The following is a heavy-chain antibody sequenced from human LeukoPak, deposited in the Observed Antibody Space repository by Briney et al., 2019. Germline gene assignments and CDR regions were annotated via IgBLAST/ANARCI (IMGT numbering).Heavy chain of an antibody. CDR1: GGSFSGYY. J-gene: IGHJ4*02. D-gene: IGHD3-22*01. Sequence: SETLSLTCAVYGGSFSGYYWSWIRQPPGKGLEWIGEINHSGSTNYNPSLKSRVTISVDTSKNQFSLKLSSVTAADTAVYYCATREDSSGYNWGQGTLVTVSS. CDR2: INHSGST. CDR3: ATREDSSGYN. V-gene: IGHV4-34*01.